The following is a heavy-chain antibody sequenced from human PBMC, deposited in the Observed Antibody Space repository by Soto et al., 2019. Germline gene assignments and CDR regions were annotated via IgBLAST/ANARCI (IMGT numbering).Heavy chain of an antibody. V-gene: IGHV1-69*06. CDR3: ATGEEGGDSWYSPELDYFDY. J-gene: IGHJ4*02. Sequence: SVKVSCKASGGTFSSYAISWVRQAPGQGLEWMGGIIPIFGTANYAQKFQGRVTITADKSTSTAYMELSSLRSEDTAVYYCATGEEGGDSWYSPELDYFDYWGQGTLVTVSS. CDR1: GGTFSSYA. D-gene: IGHD6-13*01. CDR2: IIPIFGTA.